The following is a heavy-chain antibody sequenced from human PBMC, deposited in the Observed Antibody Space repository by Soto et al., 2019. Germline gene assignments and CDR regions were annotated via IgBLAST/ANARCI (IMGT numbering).Heavy chain of an antibody. D-gene: IGHD1-26*01. CDR3: SRGSGSYDYHYYGMDV. Sequence: GVSLRLSCAASGFNFSSHGLHWVRQAPGKGLEWVAVISYDGSHKLSTESVKGRFTISRDNSKNTLSLQMNSLRTEDTAVYYCSRGSGSYDYHYYGMDVWGQGTTVTVSS. J-gene: IGHJ6*02. V-gene: IGHV3-30*03. CDR2: ISYDGSHK. CDR1: GFNFSSHG.